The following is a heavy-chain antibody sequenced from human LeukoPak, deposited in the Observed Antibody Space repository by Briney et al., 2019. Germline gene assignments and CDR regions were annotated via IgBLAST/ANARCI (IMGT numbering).Heavy chain of an antibody. J-gene: IGHJ6*03. CDR2: IKQDGSEK. D-gene: IGHD3-16*01. Sequence: GGSLRLSCAVSGLTFNRYWMSWVRQAPGKGLEWVANIKQDGSEKHYVDSVKGRFTISRDNAKNSLYLQMNSLRAEDTAVYYCATERAGERPRPLLSYYYMDVWGKGTTVTISS. CDR3: ATERAGERPRPLLSYYYMDV. CDR1: GLTFNRYW. V-gene: IGHV3-7*01.